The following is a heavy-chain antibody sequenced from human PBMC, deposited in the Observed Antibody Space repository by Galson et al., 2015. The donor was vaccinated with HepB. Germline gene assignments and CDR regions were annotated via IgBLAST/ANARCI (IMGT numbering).Heavy chain of an antibody. CDR2: IYYSGST. Sequence: ETLSLTCTVSGGSISSYYWSWIRQPPGKGLEWIGYIYYSGSTNYNPSLKSRVTISVDTSKNQFSLKLSSVTAADTAEYYCARTIVVVPADIRYWYFDLWGRGTLVTVSS. CDR3: ARTIVVVPADIRYWYFDL. D-gene: IGHD2-2*01. V-gene: IGHV4-59*01. J-gene: IGHJ2*01. CDR1: GGSISSYY.